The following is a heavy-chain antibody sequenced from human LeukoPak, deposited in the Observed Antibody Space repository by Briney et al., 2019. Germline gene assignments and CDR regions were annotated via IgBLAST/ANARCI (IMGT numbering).Heavy chain of an antibody. CDR2: IYSGGST. Sequence: GGSLRLSCAASGFTVSSNYTSWVRQAPGKGLEWVSVIYSGGSTYYADSVKGRFTISRDNSKNTLYLQMNSLRAEDTAVYYCARAGGYCTNGVCFDFDYWGQGTLVTVSS. V-gene: IGHV3-66*02. J-gene: IGHJ4*02. CDR3: ARAGGYCTNGVCFDFDY. CDR1: GFTVSSNY. D-gene: IGHD2-8*01.